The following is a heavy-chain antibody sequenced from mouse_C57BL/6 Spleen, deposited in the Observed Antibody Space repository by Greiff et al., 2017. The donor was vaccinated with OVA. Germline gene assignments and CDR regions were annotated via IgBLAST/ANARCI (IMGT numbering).Heavy chain of an antibody. CDR1: GFSLTSYG. Sequence: VKLMESGPGLVAPSQSLSITCTVSGFSLTSYGVHWVRQPPGKGLEWLVVIWSDGSTTYNSALKSRLSISKDNSKSQVFLKMNSLQTDDTAMYYCARHEGTGWYFDVWGTGTTVTVSS. CDR2: IWSDGST. D-gene: IGHD3-3*01. V-gene: IGHV2-6-1*01. CDR3: ARHEGTGWYFDV. J-gene: IGHJ1*03.